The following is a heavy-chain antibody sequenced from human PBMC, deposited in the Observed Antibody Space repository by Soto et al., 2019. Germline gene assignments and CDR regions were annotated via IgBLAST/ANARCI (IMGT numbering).Heavy chain of an antibody. J-gene: IGHJ6*02. CDR2: IIPIFGSA. CDR1: GGTLSSYA. CDR3: AGTREIPYYHGMDV. D-gene: IGHD2-2*02. Sequence: QVQLGQSGAEVKKPGSSVKVSCKAPGGTLSSYAINWVRQAPGQGLEWMGGIIPIFGSANYAPKFQGRFTISADESTSTAYMEVSSLRSEDTAVYYCAGTREIPYYHGMDVWGQGTTVTVSS. V-gene: IGHV1-69*01.